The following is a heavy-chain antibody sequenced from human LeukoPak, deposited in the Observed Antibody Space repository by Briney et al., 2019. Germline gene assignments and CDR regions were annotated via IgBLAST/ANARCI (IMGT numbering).Heavy chain of an antibody. V-gene: IGHV3-30*02. CDR3: AKDESSSSWYFDY. CDR1: GLTFSSYG. Sequence: GGSLRLSCAASGLTFSSYGMHWVRQAPGKGLERVAFIRYAGSNKYYADSVKGRFTISRENSKNTLYLQMNCLRAEDTAVYYCAKDESSSSWYFDYWGQGTLVTVSS. J-gene: IGHJ4*02. CDR2: IRYAGSNK. D-gene: IGHD6-13*01.